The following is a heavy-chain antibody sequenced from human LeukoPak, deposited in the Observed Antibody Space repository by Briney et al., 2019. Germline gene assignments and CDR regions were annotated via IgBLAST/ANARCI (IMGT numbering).Heavy chain of an antibody. Sequence: VASVKVSRKASGYTFTSYDINWVRQATGQGLEWMGWMNPNSGNTGYAQKFQGRVTITRNTSISTAYMELSSLRSEDTAVYYCARVGPSPYFDYWGQGTLVTVSS. CDR3: ARVGPSPYFDY. CDR2: MNPNSGNT. J-gene: IGHJ4*02. V-gene: IGHV1-8*03. CDR1: GYTFTSYD. D-gene: IGHD3-16*01.